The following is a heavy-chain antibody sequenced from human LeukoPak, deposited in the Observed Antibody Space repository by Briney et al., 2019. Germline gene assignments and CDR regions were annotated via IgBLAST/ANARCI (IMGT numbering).Heavy chain of an antibody. CDR2: INPNSGGT. D-gene: IGHD1-26*01. CDR3: ASQGLYRGSYGHYFYY. Sequence: ASVKLSCKPSGYTYTGYYMHWVRQAPGQGLEWMGRINPNSGGTNYAQKFQGRVTMTRDTSISTAYMELSRLRSDDTAVYYCASQGLYRGSYGHYFYYWCQGTLVTVSS. V-gene: IGHV1-2*06. J-gene: IGHJ4*02. CDR1: GYTYTGYY.